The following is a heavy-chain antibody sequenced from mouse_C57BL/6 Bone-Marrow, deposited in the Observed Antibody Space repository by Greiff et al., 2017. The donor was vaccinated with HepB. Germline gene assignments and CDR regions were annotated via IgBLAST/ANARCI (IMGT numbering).Heavy chain of an antibody. D-gene: IGHD1-1*01. CDR1: GYAFSSSW. CDR2: IYPGDGDT. J-gene: IGHJ4*01. V-gene: IGHV1-82*01. CDR3: ALYYYCPNYYAMDY. Sequence: VMLVESGPELVKPGASVKISCKASGYAFSSSWMNWVKQRPGKGLEWIGRIYPGDGDTNYNEKFKGKATLPADKSSSTAYMHLSSLTSEDSAVYFCALYYYCPNYYAMDYWGQGTSVTVSS.